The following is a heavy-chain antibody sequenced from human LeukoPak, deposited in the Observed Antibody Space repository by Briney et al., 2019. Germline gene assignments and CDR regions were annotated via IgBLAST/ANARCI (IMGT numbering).Heavy chain of an antibody. CDR2: ISAYNGNT. Sequence: ASVKVSCKASGYTFTSYGISWVRQAPGQGLEWMGWISAYNGNTNYAQKLQGRVTMTTDTSTSTAYMELRSLRSDDTAVYYCAGSYYYGSGSYSQDFDYWGQGTLVTVSS. D-gene: IGHD3-10*01. J-gene: IGHJ4*02. V-gene: IGHV1-18*01. CDR1: GYTFTSYG. CDR3: AGSYYYGSGSYSQDFDY.